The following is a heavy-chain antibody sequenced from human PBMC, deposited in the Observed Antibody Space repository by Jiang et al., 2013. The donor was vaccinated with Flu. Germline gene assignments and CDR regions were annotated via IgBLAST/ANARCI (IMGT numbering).Heavy chain of an antibody. Sequence: SAISGSGGSTYYADSVKGRFTISRDNSKNTLYLQMNSLRAEDTAVYYCAKTTYPIFGYSSGWYNYYYYYGMDVWGQGTTVTVSS. D-gene: IGHD6-19*01. CDR2: ISGSGGST. CDR3: AKTTYPIFGYSSGWYNYYYYYGMDV. J-gene: IGHJ6*02. V-gene: IGHV3-23*01.